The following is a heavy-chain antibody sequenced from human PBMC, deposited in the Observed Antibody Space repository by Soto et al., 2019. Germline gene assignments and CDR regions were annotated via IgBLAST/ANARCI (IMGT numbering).Heavy chain of an antibody. CDR1: GFTFSNAR. CDR2: IKSKTDGGTT. V-gene: IGHV3-15*01. Sequence: GGSLRLSCAASGFTFSNARMSWVRQAPGKGLEWVGRIKSKTDGGTTDYAAPVKGRFTISRDDSKNTLYLQMNSLKTEDTAVYYCTTRITIFGGNYYYYGMDVWGQGTTVTVSS. CDR3: TTRITIFGGNYYYYGMDV. D-gene: IGHD3-3*01. J-gene: IGHJ6*02.